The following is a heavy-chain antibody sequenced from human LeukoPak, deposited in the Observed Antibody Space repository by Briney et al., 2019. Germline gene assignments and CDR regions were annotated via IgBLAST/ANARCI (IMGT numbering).Heavy chain of an antibody. V-gene: IGHV1-2*02. CDR2: INPNSGGT. Sequence: ASVKVSCKASGYTFTGYYMHWVRQAPGQGLEWMGWINPNSGGTNYAQKFQGRVTMTRDTSISTAYMELSRLRSDDTAAYYCASTAYCSGGSCPYTNDYWGQGTLVTVSS. CDR3: ASTAYCSGGSCPYTNDY. J-gene: IGHJ4*02. D-gene: IGHD2-15*01. CDR1: GYTFTGYY.